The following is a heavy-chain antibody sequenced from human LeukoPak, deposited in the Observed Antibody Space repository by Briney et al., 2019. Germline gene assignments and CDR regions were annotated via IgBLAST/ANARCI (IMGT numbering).Heavy chain of an antibody. Sequence: GGSLRLSCTTSGFIFRNYGMHWVRQAPGKGLEWVAFIRHDGSNKYYADSVKGRCTISRDNSKKTVYLQMNSLRTEDTAVYYCAKDRWLQGYFDYWGQGTLVTVSS. CDR1: GFIFRNYG. CDR2: IRHDGSNK. V-gene: IGHV3-30*02. J-gene: IGHJ4*02. D-gene: IGHD5-24*01. CDR3: AKDRWLQGYFDY.